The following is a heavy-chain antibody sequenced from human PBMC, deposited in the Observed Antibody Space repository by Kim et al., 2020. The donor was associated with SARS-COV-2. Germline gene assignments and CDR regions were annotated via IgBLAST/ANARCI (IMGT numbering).Heavy chain of an antibody. CDR1: GGSFSGYY. CDR2: INHSGST. Sequence: SETLSLTCAVYGGSFSGYYWSWIRQPPGKGLEWIGEINHSGSTNYNPSLKSRVTISVDTSKNQFSLKLSSVTAADTAVYYCARLCVDNCSSTSCCKDPWGQGTLVTVSS. V-gene: IGHV4-34*01. J-gene: IGHJ5*02. CDR3: ARLCVDNCSSTSCCKDP. D-gene: IGHD2-2*01.